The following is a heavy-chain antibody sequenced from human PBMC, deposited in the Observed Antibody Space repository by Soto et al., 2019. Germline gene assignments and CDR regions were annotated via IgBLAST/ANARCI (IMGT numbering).Heavy chain of an antibody. Sequence: QVQLVQSGAEVKKPGSSVKVSCKASGGTFSSYTISWVRQAPGQGLEWMGRIIPILGIANYAQKFQGRVTITADKSTSTAYMELSSLRSEDTAVYYCARASGSSNGEDWFDPWGQGTLVTVSS. CDR2: IIPILGIA. CDR3: ARASGSSNGEDWFDP. CDR1: GGTFSSYT. V-gene: IGHV1-69*02. J-gene: IGHJ5*02. D-gene: IGHD1-26*01.